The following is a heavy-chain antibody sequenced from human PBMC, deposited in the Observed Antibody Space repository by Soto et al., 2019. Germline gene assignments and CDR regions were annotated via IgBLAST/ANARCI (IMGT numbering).Heavy chain of an antibody. CDR1: GVSINNSDFL. J-gene: IGHJ5*02. V-gene: IGHV4-39*07. Sequence: SETLSLTCTVSGVSINNSDFLWGWVRQPPGKALEWIGSIYFGGNTYYNPSLESRVTISADTSKNQISLKLTSMTAADTAVYYCARDMHAGFTHYFDPWGQGTLVTVSS. CDR3: ARDMHAGFTHYFDP. D-gene: IGHD1-26*01. CDR2: IYFGGNT.